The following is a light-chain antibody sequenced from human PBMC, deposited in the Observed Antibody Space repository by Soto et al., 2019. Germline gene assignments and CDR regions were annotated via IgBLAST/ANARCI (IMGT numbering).Light chain of an antibody. CDR2: ADN. J-gene: IGLJ2*01. CDR3: QSYDTSLSGVI. Sequence: QSVLTQTPSVSGAPGQKITMSCTGSSSNIGAGYDVHWYQQLSGAAPRLLIYADNNRPSGVPDRFSASNSGTSASLAITGLQGEDEAVYYCQSYDTSLSGVIFGAGTKLTVL. CDR1: SSNIGAGYD. V-gene: IGLV1-40*01.